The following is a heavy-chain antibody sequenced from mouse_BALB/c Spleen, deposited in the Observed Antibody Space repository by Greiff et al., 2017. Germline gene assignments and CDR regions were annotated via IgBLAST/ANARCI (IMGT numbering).Heavy chain of an antibody. V-gene: IGHV3-6*02. J-gene: IGHJ4*01. Sequence: VQLKESGPGLVKPSQSLSLTCSVTGYSITSGYYWHWIRQFPGNKLEWMGYISYDGSNNYNPSLKNRISITRDTSKNQFFLKLNSVTTEDTATYYCARVSPFTRGMDYWGQGTSVTVSS. CDR3: ARVSPFTRGMDY. CDR2: ISYDGSN. CDR1: GYSITSGYY.